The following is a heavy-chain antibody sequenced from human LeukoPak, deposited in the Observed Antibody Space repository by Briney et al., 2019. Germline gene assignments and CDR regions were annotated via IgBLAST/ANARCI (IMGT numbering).Heavy chain of an antibody. CDR2: IASDETDT. CDR1: RFTLSNSW. CDR3: AREVYHYDV. Sequence: PGESLRLSCEASRFTLSNSWMHWVRQAPGKGLVWVSRIASDETDTKYADSVKGRFTISRDNARNTLYLQMTSLRVEDTGLYYCAREVYHYDVWGQGNLVTVSS. V-gene: IGHV3-74*01. D-gene: IGHD3-22*01. J-gene: IGHJ4*02.